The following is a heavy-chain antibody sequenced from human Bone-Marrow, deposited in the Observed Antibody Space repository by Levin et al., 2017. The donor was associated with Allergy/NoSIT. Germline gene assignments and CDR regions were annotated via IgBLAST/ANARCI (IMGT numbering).Heavy chain of an antibody. CDR2: IYLGDSET. D-gene: IGHD3-3*01. CDR3: ARLLTNSGVVKEDAFDI. V-gene: IGHV5-51*01. J-gene: IGHJ3*02. CDR1: GYIFTTHW. Sequence: GESLKISCTDSGYIFTTHWIGWVRQMPGKGLEWMGIIYLGDSETRYSPSFQGQVTISVDKSINTAYLQWGSLKASDSAMYYCARLLTNSGVVKEDAFDIWGQGTMVTVSS.